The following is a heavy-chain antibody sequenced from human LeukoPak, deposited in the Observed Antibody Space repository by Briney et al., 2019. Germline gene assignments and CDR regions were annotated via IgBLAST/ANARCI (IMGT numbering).Heavy chain of an antibody. CDR2: VYYTGST. J-gene: IGHJ5*02. CDR1: GASVTRGGFY. CDR3: ARHSGSGSLSRPFDP. V-gene: IGHV4-39*01. Sequence: SETLSPTCSVSGASVTRGGFYWGWLRQPPGKGPEWIATVYYTGSTYYNPSLKSRVTISIDTSKNQFSLRLTSVTATDTAIYRGARHSGSGSLSRPFDPWGQGTLVTVSS. D-gene: IGHD3-10*01.